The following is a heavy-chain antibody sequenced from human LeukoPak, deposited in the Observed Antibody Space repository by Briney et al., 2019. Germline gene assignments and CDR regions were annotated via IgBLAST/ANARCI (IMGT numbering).Heavy chain of an antibody. D-gene: IGHD2-8*01. Sequence: PSETLSLTCTVSGASISNSNWNWIRLPAGKGLEWLGYIPHSGSNNYNPSLKSRITISMDTSKNHFSLKLTSVTTADTAFYYCARDSVYATNWYDPWGQGILVTVSS. CDR1: GASISNSN. CDR2: IPHSGSN. V-gene: IGHV4-59*01. J-gene: IGHJ5*01. CDR3: ARDSVYATNWYDP.